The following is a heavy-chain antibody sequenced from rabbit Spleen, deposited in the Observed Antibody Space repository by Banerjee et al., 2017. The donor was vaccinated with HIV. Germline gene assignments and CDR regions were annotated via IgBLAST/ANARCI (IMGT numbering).Heavy chain of an antibody. CDR3: ARDLTSAIGWNFNL. V-gene: IGHV1S40*01. J-gene: IGHJ4*01. Sequence: QSLEESGGDLVKPGASLTLTCTASGFSLSSDYDMCWVRQAPGKGLEWIACIDVDITGATYYATWAKGRFTISKTSWTTVTLQMTSLTAADTARYFCARDLTSAIGWNFNLWGPGTLVTVS. CDR1: GFSLSSDYD. CDR2: IDVDITGAT. D-gene: IGHD1-1*01.